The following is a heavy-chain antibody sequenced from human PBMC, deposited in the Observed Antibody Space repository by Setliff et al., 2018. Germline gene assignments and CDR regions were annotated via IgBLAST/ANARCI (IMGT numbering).Heavy chain of an antibody. V-gene: IGHV1-46*01. CDR2: INPSSGRT. CDR1: GYTFTSHY. CDR3: ATGSSRGYSGYPRPYGMDV. D-gene: IGHD5-12*01. Sequence: GASVKVSCKASGYTFTSHYMHWVRQAPGLGLEWMGTINPSSGRTSYAQKFQGRATMTRDTSTSTVYMDMSSLRSEDTAVYYCATGSSRGYSGYPRPYGMDVWGQGTTVTVSS. J-gene: IGHJ6*02.